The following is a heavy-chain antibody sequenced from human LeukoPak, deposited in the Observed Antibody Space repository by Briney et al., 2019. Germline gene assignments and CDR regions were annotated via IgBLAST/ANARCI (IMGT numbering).Heavy chain of an antibody. V-gene: IGHV3-21*05. CDR3: ARDLIAVTGTGFWFDP. J-gene: IGHJ5*02. CDR1: GFTFSSYS. Sequence: GGSLRLSCAASGFTFSSYSMNWVRQAPGKGLEWVSFISSSSSYIYYADSVKGRFTISRDNAKNSLYLQMNSLRAEDSAVYYCARDLIAVTGTGFWFDPRGQGTLVTVSS. D-gene: IGHD6-19*01. CDR2: ISSSSSYI.